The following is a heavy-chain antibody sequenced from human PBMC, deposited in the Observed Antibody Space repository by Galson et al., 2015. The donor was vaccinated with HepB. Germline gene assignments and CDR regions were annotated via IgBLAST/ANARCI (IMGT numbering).Heavy chain of an antibody. CDR1: EFTFNNYA. CDR3: AKGVAAAGHFDY. Sequence: SLRLSCAASEFTFNNYAMSWVRQAPGKGLEWVAVIWYDGSNAHYADSVKGRFTISRDNSKNTLYLQMNSLRAEDTAVYYCAKGVAAAGHFDYWGQGTLVTVSS. V-gene: IGHV3-33*06. CDR2: IWYDGSNA. J-gene: IGHJ4*02. D-gene: IGHD6-13*01.